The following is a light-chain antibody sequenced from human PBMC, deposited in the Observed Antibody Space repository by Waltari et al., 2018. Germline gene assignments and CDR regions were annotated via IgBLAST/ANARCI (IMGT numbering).Light chain of an antibody. CDR3: QHYGDSTGT. J-gene: IGKJ2*02. V-gene: IGKV3-20*01. CDR1: HTISSTY. CDR2: DVF. Sequence: EIILTQSPGTLSLSPGEGATLSCRASHTISSTYLAWYQHKPGQAPRLLMYDVFQRATGIPDRFSGSGSATDFTLTINRLEPEDFAVYYCQHYGDSTGTFGQGTKLEIK.